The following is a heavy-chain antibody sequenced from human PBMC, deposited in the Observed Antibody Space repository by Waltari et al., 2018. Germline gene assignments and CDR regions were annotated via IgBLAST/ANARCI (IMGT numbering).Heavy chain of an antibody. J-gene: IGHJ3*02. V-gene: IGHV1-69*08. CDR3: ARERGGLDLDAFDI. CDR1: GGTFSSYA. D-gene: IGHD5-12*01. CDR2: ISPIFGTA. Sequence: QVQLVQSGAEVKKPGSSVKVSCKASGGTFSSYAISWVRQAPGQGLEWMGRISPIFGTANYAQKFQGRVRITADKSTSTAYMELSSLRSEDTAVYYCARERGGLDLDAFDIWGQGTMVTVSS.